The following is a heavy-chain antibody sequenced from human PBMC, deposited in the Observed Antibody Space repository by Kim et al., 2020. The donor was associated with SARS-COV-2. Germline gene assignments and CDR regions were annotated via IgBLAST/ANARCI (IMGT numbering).Heavy chain of an antibody. Sequence: YNPSLNSRVTISVDTSKNQFSLKLSSVTAADTAVYYCARVRDSGSYSDYWGQGTLVTVSS. J-gene: IGHJ4*02. V-gene: IGHV4-34*01. D-gene: IGHD1-26*01. CDR3: ARVRDSGSYSDY.